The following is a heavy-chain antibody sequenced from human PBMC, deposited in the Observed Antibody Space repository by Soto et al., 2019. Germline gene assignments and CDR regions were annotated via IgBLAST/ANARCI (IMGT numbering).Heavy chain of an antibody. J-gene: IGHJ6*02. CDR1: GGSISSGGYY. D-gene: IGHD3-16*02. V-gene: IGHV4-31*03. CDR2: IYYSGST. CDR3: ARGVIDYGMDV. Sequence: SETLSLTCTVSGGSISSGGYYWSWIRQHPGKGLEWIGYIYYSGSTYYNPSLKSRVTISVDTSKNQFSLKLSSVTAADTAVYYCARGVIDYGMDVWGQGTTVTVS.